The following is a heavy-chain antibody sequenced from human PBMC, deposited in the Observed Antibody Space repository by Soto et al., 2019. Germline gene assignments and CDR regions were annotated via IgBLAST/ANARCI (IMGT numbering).Heavy chain of an antibody. CDR3: AKEAMMGYGYYYGMDX. CDR2: ISVIGGST. Sequence: RRLACAASGFTFSSYSMSCVRQAPGKGLEWVSDISVIGGSTYYADSVKGRFTISRDNSKNTLYLQMNSLRAEDTAVYYCAKEAMMGYGYYYGMDXWGQGTTVTVS. D-gene: IGHD1-1*01. CDR1: GFTFSSYS. V-gene: IGHV3-23*01. J-gene: IGHJ6*02.